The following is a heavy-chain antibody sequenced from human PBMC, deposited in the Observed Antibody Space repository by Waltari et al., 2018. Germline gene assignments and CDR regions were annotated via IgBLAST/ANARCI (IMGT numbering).Heavy chain of an antibody. J-gene: IGHJ4*02. V-gene: IGHV1-3*01. CDR3: ARALPDGITSFGVALDY. CDR2: INVGNAKT. D-gene: IGHD3-3*01. Sequence: QVHLVQSGAGVKKPGASVKISCKASGYSFTNYAVHWVRQAPGQRLEWMGWINVGNAKTKYSQNLQGRVTITRDTSATTTYMELSSLKSEDTAVYFCARALPDGITSFGVALDYWGQGTLVTVSS. CDR1: GYSFTNYA.